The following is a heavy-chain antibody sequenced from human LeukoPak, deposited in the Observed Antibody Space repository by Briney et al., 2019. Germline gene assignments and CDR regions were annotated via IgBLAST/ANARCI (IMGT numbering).Heavy chain of an antibody. CDR3: ARASYDFWSGYYPIDY. CDR1: GFTFSSYS. CDR2: ISSSSSTI. D-gene: IGHD3-3*01. J-gene: IGHJ4*02. V-gene: IGHV3-48*01. Sequence: VGSLRLSCAASGFTFSSYSMNWVRQAPGKGLEWVSYISSSSSTIYYADSVKGRFTISRDNAKNSLYLQMNSLRAEDTAVYYCARASYDFWSGYYPIDYWGQGTLVTVSS.